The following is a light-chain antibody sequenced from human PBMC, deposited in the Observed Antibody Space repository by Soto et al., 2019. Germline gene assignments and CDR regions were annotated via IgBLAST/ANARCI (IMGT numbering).Light chain of an antibody. Sequence: QSVLTQPPSASGTPGQRVTISCSGSSSNIGDNYVYWYQHLPGTAPKLLIYTNNQRPSGVPDRFSGSKSGTSASLAISGLRSEDEADYYCAAWDDSLNGVVFGGGTKLTVL. V-gene: IGLV1-47*02. J-gene: IGLJ2*01. CDR1: SSNIGDNY. CDR3: AAWDDSLNGVV. CDR2: TNN.